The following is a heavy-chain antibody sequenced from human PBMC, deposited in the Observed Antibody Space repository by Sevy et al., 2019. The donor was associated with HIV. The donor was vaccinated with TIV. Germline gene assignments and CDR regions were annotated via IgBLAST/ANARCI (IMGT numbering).Heavy chain of an antibody. CDR1: GGSISSGSYY. CDR3: AREWPGAVAALHFDY. V-gene: IGHV4-61*02. D-gene: IGHD6-19*01. CDR2: IYTSGST. Sequence: SETLSLTCTVSGGSISSGSYYWSWIRQPAGKGLEWIGRIYTSGSTNYNPSCKSGVTISVDTSKNQFSLKLSSVTAADTAVYYCAREWPGAVAALHFDYWGQGTLVTVSS. J-gene: IGHJ4*02.